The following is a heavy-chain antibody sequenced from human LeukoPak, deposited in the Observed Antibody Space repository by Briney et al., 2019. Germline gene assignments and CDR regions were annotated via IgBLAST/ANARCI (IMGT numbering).Heavy chain of an antibody. CDR3: ARSLSPASDKTYYFDY. CDR2: IYTSGST. J-gene: IGHJ4*02. V-gene: IGHV4-4*07. CDR1: GGSISSYY. D-gene: IGHD3-16*02. Sequence: SETLSLTCTVSGGSISSYYWSWLRQPAGKGLEWIGRIYTSGSTNYNPSLKSRVTMSVDTSKNQFSLKLSSVTAADTAVYYCARSLSPASDKTYYFDYWGQGTLVTVSS.